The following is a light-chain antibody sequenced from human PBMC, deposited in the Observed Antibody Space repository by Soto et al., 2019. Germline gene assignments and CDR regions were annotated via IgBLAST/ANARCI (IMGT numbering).Light chain of an antibody. CDR1: QGIGIY. CDR3: QXXNSAPRT. J-gene: IGKJ1*01. Sequence: DIQMTQSPSSLSASLGDRVTITCRASQGIGIYLAWYQQKPGKVPKLLIYAASTLQSGVPSRFSGRGSGTDFTPPIRXLQPEDXATXXCQXXNSAPRTFGQGTRVEI. V-gene: IGKV1-27*01. CDR2: AAS.